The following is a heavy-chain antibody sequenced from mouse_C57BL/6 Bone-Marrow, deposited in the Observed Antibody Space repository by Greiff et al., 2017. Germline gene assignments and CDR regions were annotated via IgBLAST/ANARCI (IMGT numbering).Heavy chain of an antibody. J-gene: IGHJ2*01. V-gene: IGHV1-59*01. Sequence: QVQLQQPGAELVRPGTSVKLSCTASGYTFTSSWMHWVKQRPGQGLEWIGVIDPSDSYTNYNQKFKGKATLTVATSSSTAYMQLSSLTSEDSAVYCCARYGSCDDFDYWGQGTTLTVSS. CDR1: GYTFTSSW. CDR3: ARYGSCDDFDY. D-gene: IGHD2-2*01. CDR2: IDPSDSYT.